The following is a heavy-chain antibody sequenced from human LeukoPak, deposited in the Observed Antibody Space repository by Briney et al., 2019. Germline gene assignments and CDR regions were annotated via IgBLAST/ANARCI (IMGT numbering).Heavy chain of an antibody. D-gene: IGHD3-16*02. Sequence: ASVKVSCKASGGTFSSYAISWVRQAPGQGLEWMGGIIPIFGTANYAQKFQGRVTITTDESTSTAYMELSSLRSEDTAVYYCARDYGDYVWGSYRSWGRGTLVTVSS. J-gene: IGHJ4*02. CDR3: ARDYGDYVWGSYRS. CDR2: IIPIFGTA. CDR1: GGTFSSYA. V-gene: IGHV1-69*05.